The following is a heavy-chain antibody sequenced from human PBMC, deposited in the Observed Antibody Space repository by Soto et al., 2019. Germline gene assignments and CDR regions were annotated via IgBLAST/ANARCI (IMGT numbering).Heavy chain of an antibody. V-gene: IGHV3-7*01. J-gene: IGHJ4*02. D-gene: IGHD6-19*01. CDR1: GFTFSSYW. Sequence: GGSLRLSCAASGFTFSSYWMSWVRQAPGKGLEWVANIKQDGSEKYYVDSVKGRFTISRDNAKNSLYLQMNSLRAEDTAVYYCASIRSGRTVAGTTYYFDYWGQGTLVTVSS. CDR3: ASIRSGRTVAGTTYYFDY. CDR2: IKQDGSEK.